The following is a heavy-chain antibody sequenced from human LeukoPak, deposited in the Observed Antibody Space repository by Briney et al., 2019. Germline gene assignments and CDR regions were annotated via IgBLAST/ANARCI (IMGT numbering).Heavy chain of an antibody. D-gene: IGHD2-2*03. J-gene: IGHJ4*02. Sequence: QSGGSLRLSCAASAFTFSSYTMSWVRQAPGKGLEWDSAISNSGGSTYYADSVKGRFTISRDNSKNTLYLQMNSLRAEDTAVYYCAKDGYVSWAYQLSHFDYWGQGTLVTVSS. CDR2: ISNSGGST. V-gene: IGHV3-23*01. CDR3: AKDGYVSWAYQLSHFDY. CDR1: AFTFSSYT.